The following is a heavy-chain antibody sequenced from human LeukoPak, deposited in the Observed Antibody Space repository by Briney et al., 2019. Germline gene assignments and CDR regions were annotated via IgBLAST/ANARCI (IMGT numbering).Heavy chain of an antibody. CDR2: ISWNSDSI. D-gene: IGHD4-17*01. CDR1: GFTFDDYA. J-gene: IGHJ1*01. CDR3: ARVAYLTTVTTGLEYFQH. V-gene: IGHV3-9*01. Sequence: GGSLRLSCAASGFTFDDYAMHWVRQAPGKGLEWVSGISWNSDSIGYADSVKGRFTISRDNSKNTLYLQMNSLRAEDTAVYYCARVAYLTTVTTGLEYFQHWGQGTLVTVSS.